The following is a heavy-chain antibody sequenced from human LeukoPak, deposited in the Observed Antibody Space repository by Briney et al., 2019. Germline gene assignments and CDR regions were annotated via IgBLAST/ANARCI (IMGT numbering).Heavy chain of an antibody. D-gene: IGHD4-17*01. Sequence: SETLSLTCAVYGGSFSGYYWSWIRQPPGKGLEWTGEINHSGSTNYNPSLKSRVTISVDTSKNQFSLKLSSVTAADTAVYYCARTTVIFDYWGQGTLVTVSS. CDR2: INHSGST. CDR3: ARTTVIFDY. J-gene: IGHJ4*02. CDR1: GGSFSGYY. V-gene: IGHV4-34*01.